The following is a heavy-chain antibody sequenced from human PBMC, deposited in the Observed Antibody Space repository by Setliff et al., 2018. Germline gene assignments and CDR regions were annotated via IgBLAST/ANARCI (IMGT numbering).Heavy chain of an antibody. D-gene: IGHD1-26*01. J-gene: IGHJ3*02. Sequence: SETLSLTCTVSGGSINNYHWNWIRQPPGKGLEWIGYVGYNGNTHYNPCLNSRVTMSVDTSKNQFSLKLTSVSAADTAVYYCARWGENSGRPDWRAFDIWGQGTMVTVSS. V-gene: IGHV4-59*01. CDR1: GGSINNYH. CDR3: ARWGENSGRPDWRAFDI. CDR2: VGYNGNT.